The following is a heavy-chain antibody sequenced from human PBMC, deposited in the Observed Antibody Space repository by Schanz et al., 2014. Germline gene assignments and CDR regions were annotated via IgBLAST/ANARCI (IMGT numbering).Heavy chain of an antibody. V-gene: IGHV3-23*01. D-gene: IGHD3-10*01. CDR1: GFTFSSYA. CDR3: AKLRFGELSAFDI. Sequence: EVQLLESGGGLVQPGGSLRLSCAASGFTFSSYAMSWVRQAPGKGLEWVSAISGSGGSTYYADSVKGRFTISRDNSKNTLYLQMNSLRGEDTAVYYCAKLRFGELSAFDICGQGTMVTVSP. CDR2: ISGSGGST. J-gene: IGHJ3*02.